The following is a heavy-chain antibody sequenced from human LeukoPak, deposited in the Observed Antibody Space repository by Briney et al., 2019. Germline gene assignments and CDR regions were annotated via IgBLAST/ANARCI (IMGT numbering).Heavy chain of an antibody. CDR2: ISSRGSTI. V-gene: IGHV3-48*03. Sequence: GGSLRLSCAASGFTFSSFEMSWVRQAPGKGLEWVSYISSRGSTIYYADSMKGRFTISRENAKNSVYLQMNSLRAEDTAVYYCARLLWFGELQDYWGQGTLVTVSS. CDR1: GFTFSSFE. CDR3: ARLLWFGELQDY. D-gene: IGHD3-10*01. J-gene: IGHJ4*02.